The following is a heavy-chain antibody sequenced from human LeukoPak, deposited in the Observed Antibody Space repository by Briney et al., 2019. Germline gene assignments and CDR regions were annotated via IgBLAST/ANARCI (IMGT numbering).Heavy chain of an antibody. CDR2: IYYSGST. V-gene: IGHV4-30-4*01. Sequence: PSQTLSLTCTVSGGSISSGDYYWSWIRQPPGKGLEWIGYIYYSGSTYYNPSLKSRITISVDTSKNQFSLKLSSVTAADTAVYYCARGSFPRPQLRRWFDPWGQGTLVTVSS. J-gene: IGHJ5*02. D-gene: IGHD2-21*01. CDR1: GGSISSGDYY. CDR3: ARGSFPRPQLRRWFDP.